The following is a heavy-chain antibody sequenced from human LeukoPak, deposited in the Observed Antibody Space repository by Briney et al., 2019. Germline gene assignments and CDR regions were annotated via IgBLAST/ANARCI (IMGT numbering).Heavy chain of an antibody. CDR3: ARGASVVTATAFDY. CDR1: GFTVSSNY. CDR2: IYSGGST. J-gene: IGHJ4*02. Sequence: GGSLRLSCAASGFTVSSNYMSWVRQAPGKGLEWVSVIYSGGSTYYADSVKGRFTISRDNSKNTLYLQMNSLRAEDTAVYYCARGASVVTATAFDYWGQGSLVTVSS. V-gene: IGHV3-53*01. D-gene: IGHD2-21*02.